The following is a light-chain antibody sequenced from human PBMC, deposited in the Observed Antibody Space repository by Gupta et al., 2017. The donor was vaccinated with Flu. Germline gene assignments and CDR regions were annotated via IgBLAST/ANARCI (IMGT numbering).Light chain of an antibody. CDR2: TAS. CDR3: QQHYSFWT. Sequence: IQMTQSPSTLSASVGDRVTIPCRASENIATWLAWYQQKPGKAPKVLIYTASKGESGVPSRFSGGGYTXDFTHTXSGRQYEDFAYYYHQQHYSFWTFGXGTKVEI. J-gene: IGKJ1*01. V-gene: IGKV1-5*03. CDR1: ENIATW.